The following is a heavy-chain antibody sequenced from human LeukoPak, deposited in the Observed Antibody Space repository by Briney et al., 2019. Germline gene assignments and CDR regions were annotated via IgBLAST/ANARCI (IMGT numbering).Heavy chain of an antibody. CDR2: ISAYNGNT. J-gene: IGHJ3*02. D-gene: IGHD6-19*01. V-gene: IGHV1-18*01. Sequence: ASVTVSCTASGYTFTSYGISWVRQAPGQGLEWMGWISAYNGNTNYAQKLQGRVTMTTDTSTSTAYMELRSLRSDDTAVYYCARVLRQWLVHLGHDAFDIWGQGTMVTVSS. CDR3: ARVLRQWLVHLGHDAFDI. CDR1: GYTFTSYG.